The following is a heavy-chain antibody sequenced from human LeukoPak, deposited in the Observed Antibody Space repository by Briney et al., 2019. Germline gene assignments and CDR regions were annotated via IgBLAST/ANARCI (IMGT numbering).Heavy chain of an antibody. V-gene: IGHV3-15*01. J-gene: IGHJ4*02. CDR3: ITSSGWYYFDH. D-gene: IGHD6-19*01. CDR1: GFTFSYYG. CDR2: IKSKTDGGTT. Sequence: GGSLRLSCAASGFTFSYYGMHWVRQAPGEGLEWVGRIKSKTDGGTTDYAAPVKGRFTISRDDSKNTVYLQMNSLKTEDTAVYYCITSSGWYYFDHWGQGTLVTVSS.